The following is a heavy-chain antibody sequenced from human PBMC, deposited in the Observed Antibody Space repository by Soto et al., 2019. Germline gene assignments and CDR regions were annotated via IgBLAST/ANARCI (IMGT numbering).Heavy chain of an antibody. Sequence: PGGSLRLSCAASGFTFSSYSMNWVRQAPGKGLEWVSSISSSSSYIYYADSVKGRFTISRDNAKNSLYLQMNSLRAEDTAVYYCARDIAASGHSDHYYYGMVVWGQGTTVTVS. CDR3: ARDIAASGHSDHYYYGMVV. D-gene: IGHD6-13*01. V-gene: IGHV3-21*01. J-gene: IGHJ6*02. CDR1: GFTFSSYS. CDR2: ISSSSSYI.